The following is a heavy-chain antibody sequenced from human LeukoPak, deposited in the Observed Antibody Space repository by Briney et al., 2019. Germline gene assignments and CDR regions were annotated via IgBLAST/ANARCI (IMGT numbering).Heavy chain of an antibody. Sequence: GGSLRLSCAASGFTFSSYAMSWVRQAPGKGLEWVSAISGSGGSTYYADSVKGRFTISRDNSKNTLYLQMNSLRAEDTAVYYCAKVESYRPWYHMDVWGKGTTVTVSS. V-gene: IGHV3-23*01. D-gene: IGHD1-26*01. CDR1: GFTFSSYA. J-gene: IGHJ6*03. CDR3: AKVESYRPWYHMDV. CDR2: ISGSGGST.